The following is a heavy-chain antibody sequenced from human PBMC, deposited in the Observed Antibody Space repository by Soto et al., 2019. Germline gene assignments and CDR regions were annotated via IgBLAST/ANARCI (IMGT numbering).Heavy chain of an antibody. CDR1: GGTFSSYT. J-gene: IGHJ6*02. CDR2: IIPIIGIA. D-gene: IGHD3-10*01. V-gene: IGHV1-69*08. CDR3: ARDSFVLYYGSGSGGYYYGMDV. Sequence: QVQLVQSGAEVKKPGSSVKVSCKASGGTFSSYTISWVRQAPGQGLEWMGRIIPIIGIANYAQKFQGRVTITAYKSTSTAYMELSSLRSEDTAVYYCARDSFVLYYGSGSGGYYYGMDVWGQGTTVTVSS.